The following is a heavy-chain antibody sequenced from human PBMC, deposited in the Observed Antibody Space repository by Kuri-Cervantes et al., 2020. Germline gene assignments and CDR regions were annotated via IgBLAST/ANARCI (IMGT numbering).Heavy chain of an antibody. Sequence: ASVKVSCKASGYTFTSYDINWVRQATGQGLEWVGWMNPNSANTGYAQKFQGRVTMTRNTSISTAYMELSSLRSEDTAVYYCARSAYYDFWSGYYSGYYYGMDVWGQGTTVTVSS. J-gene: IGHJ6*02. CDR1: GYTFTSYD. CDR2: MNPNSANT. V-gene: IGHV1-8*01. CDR3: ARSAYYDFWSGYYSGYYYGMDV. D-gene: IGHD3-3*01.